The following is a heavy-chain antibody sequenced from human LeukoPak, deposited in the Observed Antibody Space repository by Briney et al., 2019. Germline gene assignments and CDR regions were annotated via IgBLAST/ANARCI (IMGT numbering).Heavy chain of an antibody. CDR2: IYYSGST. V-gene: IGHV4-39*01. D-gene: IGHD3-22*01. J-gene: IGHJ6*02. Sequence: SETLSLTCTVSGGSISSSSYYWGWIRQPPGKGLEWIGSIYYSGSTYYNPSLKSRVTISVDTSKNQFSLKLSSVTAADTAVYYCARAAPESSGYYTDYYYYGMDVWGQGTTVTVSS. CDR1: GGSISSSSYY. CDR3: ARAAPESSGYYTDYYYYGMDV.